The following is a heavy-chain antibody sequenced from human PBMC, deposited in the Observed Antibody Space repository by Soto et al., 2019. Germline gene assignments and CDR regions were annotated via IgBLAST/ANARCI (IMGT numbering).Heavy chain of an antibody. CDR1: GYTFTSYG. Sequence: QVQLVQSGAEVKKPGASVKVSCKASGYTFTSYGISWVRQAPGQGLEWMGWISAYNGNTNYAQKLQGRVTMTTDTSTSTAYMELRSLRSDDTAVYYCARDLTGTSFYYYYGMDVWGQGTTVTVSS. J-gene: IGHJ6*02. V-gene: IGHV1-18*04. CDR3: ARDLTGTSFYYYYGMDV. CDR2: ISAYNGNT. D-gene: IGHD1-7*01.